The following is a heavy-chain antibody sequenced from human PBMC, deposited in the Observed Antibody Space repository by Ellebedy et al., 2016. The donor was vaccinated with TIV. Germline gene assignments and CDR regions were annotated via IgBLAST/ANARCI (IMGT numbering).Heavy chain of an antibody. CDR3: ARVRRGSSGMDV. D-gene: IGHD6-13*01. Sequence: ASVKVSCKASGYTFIAYYIHWVRQAPGQGLEWMGWISPDSGGTNFAKKFQGRVTMTRDTSINTAYLELGRLESDDTAVYYCARVRRGSSGMDVWGQGTTVTVSS. V-gene: IGHV1-2*02. CDR2: ISPDSGGT. CDR1: GYTFIAYY. J-gene: IGHJ6*02.